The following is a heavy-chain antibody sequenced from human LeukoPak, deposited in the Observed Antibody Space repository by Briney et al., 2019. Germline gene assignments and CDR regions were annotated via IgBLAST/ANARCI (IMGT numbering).Heavy chain of an antibody. J-gene: IGHJ4*02. V-gene: IGHV4-59*12. Sequence: KASETLSLTCTVSGGSISSYYWSWIRQPPGKGLEWIGYIYYSGSTNYNPSLKSRVTMSVDTSKNQFSLKLSSVTAADTAVYYCARGTGSSWPYFDYWGQGTLVTVSS. CDR1: GGSISSYY. D-gene: IGHD6-13*01. CDR2: IYYSGST. CDR3: ARGTGSSWPYFDY.